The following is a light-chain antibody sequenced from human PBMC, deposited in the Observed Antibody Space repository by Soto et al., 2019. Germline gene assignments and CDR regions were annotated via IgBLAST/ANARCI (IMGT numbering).Light chain of an antibody. V-gene: IGLV1-40*01. CDR3: QSYDSTLSGSNWV. CDR2: VNG. CDR1: SSNIGAGYD. Sequence: QSVLTQPPSVSGAPGQRITISCTGTSSNIGAGYDVHWYQQLPRTAPRLLIYVNGNRPSGVPGRFSASKSGTSVSLTITGLQAEDEAEYYCQSYDSTLSGSNWVFGGGTQLTVL. J-gene: IGLJ3*02.